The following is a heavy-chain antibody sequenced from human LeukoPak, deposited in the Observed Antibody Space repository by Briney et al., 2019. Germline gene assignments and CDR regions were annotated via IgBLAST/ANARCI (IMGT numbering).Heavy chain of an antibody. CDR1: GGSISSGGEY. CDR3: AREKTAYYYDSSGFSEGAFDI. Sequence: SQTLSLTCTVSGGSISSGGEYWSWLRQHPGKGLEWIGYVYYSGSTYYNPSLKSRVTISVDTSENQFSLKLSSVTAADTAVYYCAREKTAYYYDSSGFSEGAFDIWGQGTMVTVSS. D-gene: IGHD3-22*01. V-gene: IGHV4-31*03. CDR2: VYYSGST. J-gene: IGHJ3*02.